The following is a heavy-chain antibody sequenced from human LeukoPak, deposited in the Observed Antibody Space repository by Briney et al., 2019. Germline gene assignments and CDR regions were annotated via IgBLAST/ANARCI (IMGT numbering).Heavy chain of an antibody. CDR2: IYDSGNT. CDR1: GGSISSSAYS. D-gene: IGHD6-13*01. V-gene: IGHV4-39*01. Sequence: SETLCLTCTVSGGSISSSAYSWGWIRQPPGQGLVWIGNIYDSGNTYYNPSLKSRVTISVDTSKNQFSLKLNSVTAADTAVYYCARQYGPGYSSTWYFDYWGQGTLVTVSS. CDR3: ARQYGPGYSSTWYFDY. J-gene: IGHJ4*02.